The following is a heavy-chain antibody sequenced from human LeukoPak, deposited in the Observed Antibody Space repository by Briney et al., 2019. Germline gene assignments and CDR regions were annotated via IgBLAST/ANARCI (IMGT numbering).Heavy chain of an antibody. J-gene: IGHJ6*02. Sequence: ASVKVSCKASGYTFTSYGISWVRQAPGQGLEWMGWISAYNGNTNYAQKLQGRVTMTTDTSTSTAYMELRSLRSDDTAVYYCARDPRSGSYYYYYGMDVWAKEPWSPSP. CDR2: ISAYNGNT. V-gene: IGHV1-18*01. CDR3: ARDPRSGSYYYYYGMDV. D-gene: IGHD1-26*01. CDR1: GYTFTSYG.